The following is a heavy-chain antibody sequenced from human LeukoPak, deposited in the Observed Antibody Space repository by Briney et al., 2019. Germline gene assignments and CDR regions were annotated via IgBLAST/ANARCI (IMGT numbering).Heavy chain of an antibody. CDR3: ARGRSSSWSSWFDP. J-gene: IGHJ5*02. CDR2: IWYDGSNK. V-gene: IGHV3-33*01. Sequence: GGSLRLSCAASGFTFSSYGMHWVRQAPGKGLEWVAVIWYDGSNKYYADPVKGRFTISRDNSKNTLYLQMNSLRAEDTAVYYCARGRSSSWSSWFDPWGQGTLVTVSS. D-gene: IGHD6-13*01. CDR1: GFTFSSYG.